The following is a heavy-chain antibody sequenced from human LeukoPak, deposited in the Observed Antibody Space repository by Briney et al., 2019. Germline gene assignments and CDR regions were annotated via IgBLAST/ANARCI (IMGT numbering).Heavy chain of an antibody. CDR3: VRGLVAATQGIWFDP. J-gene: IGHJ5*02. CDR2: INHIGTT. CDR1: GHAITSAYY. D-gene: IGHD2-15*01. V-gene: IGHV4-38-2*01. Sequence: SQTLSLTCAVAGHAITSAYYWAWIRQPPGKGLDWIGGINHIGTTYYNPSLKSRVTISVDTSKNQFSLKLSSVSAAARAVHYCVRGLVAATQGIWFDPWGQGALVTVSS.